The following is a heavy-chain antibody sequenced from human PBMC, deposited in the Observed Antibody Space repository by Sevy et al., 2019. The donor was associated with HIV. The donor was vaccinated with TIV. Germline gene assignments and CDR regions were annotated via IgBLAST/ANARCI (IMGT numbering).Heavy chain of an antibody. V-gene: IGHV3-23*01. CDR3: AKEDTSGYF. J-gene: IGHJ4*02. CDR1: TFTFHTYV. CDR2: IRASGGYT. Sequence: GGSLRLSCAASTFTFHTYVMSWVRQAPEKGLEWVSTIRASGGYTYYADSVKGRFTISRDNSKNTVYLQMNSLRDEDTAVYYCAKEDTSGYFWGQGTLVTVSS. D-gene: IGHD3-22*01.